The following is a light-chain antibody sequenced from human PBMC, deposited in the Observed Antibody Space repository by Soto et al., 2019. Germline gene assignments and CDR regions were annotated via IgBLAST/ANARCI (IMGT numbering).Light chain of an antibody. Sequence: QSALTQPPSASGSPGQSVTISCTGTSSDIGGYDYVSWYQHHPGKAPKLMIYEVSKRPSGVPDRFSGSKSGNTASLTVSGLQTEDEADYYCSSYAGSNNYVFGPGTKVTVL. V-gene: IGLV2-8*01. CDR3: SSYAGSNNYV. J-gene: IGLJ1*01. CDR2: EVS. CDR1: SSDIGGYDY.